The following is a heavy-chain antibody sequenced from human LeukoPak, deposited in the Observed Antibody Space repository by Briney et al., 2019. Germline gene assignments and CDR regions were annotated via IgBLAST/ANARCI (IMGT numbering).Heavy chain of an antibody. J-gene: IGHJ4*02. Sequence: SETLSLTCTVSGGSISSGGYYWSWIRQHPGKGLEWIGHIYYSGSTDYNPSLKSRVTISVDTFKNQFSLKLSSVTAADSAVYYCARARTVLDYWGQGTLVTVSS. CDR2: IYYSGST. D-gene: IGHD1-1*01. V-gene: IGHV4-31*03. CDR1: GGSISSGGYY. CDR3: ARARTVLDY.